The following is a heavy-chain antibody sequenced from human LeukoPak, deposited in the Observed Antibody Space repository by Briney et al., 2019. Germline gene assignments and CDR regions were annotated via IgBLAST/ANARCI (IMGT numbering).Heavy chain of an antibody. Sequence: PGGSLRLSCAASGFTFSDYYMSWIRQAPGKGLEWVSYISSSSSYTNYADSVKGRFTISRDNAKNTLYLQMNSLRAEDTAVYFCGREGATVSTQIDYWGQGTLATVSS. V-gene: IGHV3-11*06. J-gene: IGHJ4*02. CDR3: GREGATVSTQIDY. CDR2: ISSSSSYT. CDR1: GFTFSDYY. D-gene: IGHD4-17*01.